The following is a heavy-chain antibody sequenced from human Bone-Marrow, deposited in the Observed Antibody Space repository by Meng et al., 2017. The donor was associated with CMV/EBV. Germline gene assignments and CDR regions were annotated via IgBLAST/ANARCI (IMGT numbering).Heavy chain of an antibody. CDR1: SGAISGSDW. V-gene: IGHV4-4*02. Sequence: CDVSSGAISGSDWWSWVRQPPGKGLEWIGQISHSGSTHYNPSIKSPVSISVDKSNNQFSLKMTSVTAADTAVYYCARRVVGSAFDYWGQGTLVTVSS. J-gene: IGHJ4*02. CDR3: ARRVVGSAFDY. CDR2: ISHSGST. D-gene: IGHD1-26*01.